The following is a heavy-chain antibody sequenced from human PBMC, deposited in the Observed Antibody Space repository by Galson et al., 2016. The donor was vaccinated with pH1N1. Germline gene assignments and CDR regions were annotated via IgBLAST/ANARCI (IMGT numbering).Heavy chain of an antibody. J-gene: IGHJ4*02. CDR3: ARNMHLYYSSASCRVYYFDS. Sequence: SVKVSCKASRDTFSSYVFNWVRQAPGHGLEWMGGIIPIFDTSNYAQKFQGRVTITADKSTSTAYMELNSLRSEDTAMYYCARNMHLYYSSASCRVYYFDSWGQGTLVTVSS. CDR1: RDTFSSYV. CDR2: IIPIFDTS. V-gene: IGHV1-69*06. D-gene: IGHD2-2*01.